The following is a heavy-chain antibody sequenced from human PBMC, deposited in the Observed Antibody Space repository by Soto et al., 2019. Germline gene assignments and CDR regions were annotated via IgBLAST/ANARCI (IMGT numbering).Heavy chain of an antibody. J-gene: IGHJ5*02. V-gene: IGHV4-59*01. CDR2: IYYSGST. Sequence: SETLSLTCTASGGSISSYYWSWIRQPPGKGLEWIGYIYYSGSTNYNPSLKSRVTISVDTSKNQFSLKLSSVTAADTAVYYCARAKQWLVSRWFDPWGQGTLVTV. CDR1: GGSISSYY. D-gene: IGHD6-19*01. CDR3: ARAKQWLVSRWFDP.